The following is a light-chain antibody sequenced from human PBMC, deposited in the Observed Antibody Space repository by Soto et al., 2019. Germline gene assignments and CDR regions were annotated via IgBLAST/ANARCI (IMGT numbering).Light chain of an antibody. CDR3: LQYHNLWA. V-gene: IGKV1-5*03. J-gene: IGKJ1*01. Sequence: DIQMTQSPSTLSASVGDRVTITCRASQSISTWLAWYQQKPGKAPNLLIYEASNLKSGVPSRFSGSGSGTEFTLTISSLQSEDFTVYSCLQYHNLWAVGQGTKVDIK. CDR2: EAS. CDR1: QSISTW.